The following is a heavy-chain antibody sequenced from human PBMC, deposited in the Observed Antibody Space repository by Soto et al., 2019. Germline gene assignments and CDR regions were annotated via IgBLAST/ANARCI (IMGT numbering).Heavy chain of an antibody. CDR3: ANPSDSGGGY. Sequence: PWGSLRLSCSASVFTFSSYAMSWFRQAPGKGLEWVSAISGSGGSTYYADSVKGRFTISRDNSKNTLYLQMNSLRAEDTAVYYCANPSDSGGGYWGQGTLVTVSS. V-gene: IGHV3-23*01. CDR2: ISGSGGST. J-gene: IGHJ4*02. D-gene: IGHD3-10*01. CDR1: VFTFSSYA.